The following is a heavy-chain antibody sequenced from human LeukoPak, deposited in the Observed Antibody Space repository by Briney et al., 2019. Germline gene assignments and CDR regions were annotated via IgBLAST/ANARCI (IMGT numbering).Heavy chain of an antibody. V-gene: IGHV3-23*01. CDR1: GFTFSNYG. CDR3: AKRGRGWYLDY. J-gene: IGHJ4*02. D-gene: IGHD6-19*01. CDR2: VSGGGSST. Sequence: PGGSLRLSCAASGFTFSNYGMTWVRQAPGKGLEWVSVVSGGGSSTYYADSVKGRFIISRDNSENTLYLQMNSLRAEDTAIYYCAKRGRGWYLDYWGQGTLVTVSS.